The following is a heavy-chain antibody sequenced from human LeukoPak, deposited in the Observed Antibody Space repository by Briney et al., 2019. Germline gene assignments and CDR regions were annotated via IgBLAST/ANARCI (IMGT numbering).Heavy chain of an antibody. D-gene: IGHD3-22*01. CDR3: AREDHYYDSSGYYYFNWFDP. J-gene: IGHJ5*02. CDR1: GFTFSSYA. CDR2: VSYYGSNK. Sequence: SLRLSCAASGFTFSSYAMHWVRPAPGKGLEWVAVVSYYGSNKYYADSVKGRFTISRDNSKNTLYLQMNSLRAEDTAVYYCAREDHYYDSSGYYYFNWFDPWGQGTLVTVSS. V-gene: IGHV3-30*01.